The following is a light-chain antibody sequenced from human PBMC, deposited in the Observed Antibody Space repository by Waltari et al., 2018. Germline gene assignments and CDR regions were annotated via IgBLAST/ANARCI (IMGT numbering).Light chain of an antibody. V-gene: IGLV1-40*01. CDR3: QSYDSSLSGSV. Sequence: QSVLTQPPSVSGAPGQRVTISCTGSSSTIGAGYDVHWYQQLPGTAPKLLIYDKNNRPSGVPDRFSGSKSGTSASLAITGLQAEDEADYYCQSYDSSLSGSVFGGGTKLTVL. CDR2: DKN. J-gene: IGLJ2*01. CDR1: SSTIGAGYD.